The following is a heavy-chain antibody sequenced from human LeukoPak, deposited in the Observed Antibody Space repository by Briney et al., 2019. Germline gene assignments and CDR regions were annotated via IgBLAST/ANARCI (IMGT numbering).Heavy chain of an antibody. V-gene: IGHV1-18*01. CDR3: ARDSVERRRAYYYDSSGYYYYFDY. CDR1: GYTFTSYG. J-gene: IGHJ4*02. Sequence: ASVKVSCKASGYTFTSYGISWVRQAPGQGLEWMGWISAHNGNTNYAQKLQGRVTMTTDTSTSTAYMELRSLRSDDTAVYYCARDSVERRRAYYYDSSGYYYYFDYWGQGTLVTVSS. D-gene: IGHD3-22*01. CDR2: ISAHNGNT.